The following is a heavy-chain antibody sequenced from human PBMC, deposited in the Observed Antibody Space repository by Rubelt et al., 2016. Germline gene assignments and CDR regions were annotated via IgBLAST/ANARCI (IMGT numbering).Heavy chain of an antibody. CDR2: IKSKTDGGTT. Sequence: SLILSCAASGFTFSNAWMSWVRQAPGKGLDWVGRIKSKTDGGTTDYAAPVKGSFTISRDDSKNTLYLQMNSLKTADTAVYYCTTCIVVVPAAICWCGLDVWGQGTTVTVSS. CDR1: GFTFSNAW. D-gene: IGHD2-2*01. CDR3: TTCIVVVPAAICWCGLDV. J-gene: IGHJ6*02. V-gene: IGHV3-15*01.